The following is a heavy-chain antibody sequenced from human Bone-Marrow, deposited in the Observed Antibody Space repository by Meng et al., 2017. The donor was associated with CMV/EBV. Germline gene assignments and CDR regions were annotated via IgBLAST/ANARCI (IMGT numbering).Heavy chain of an antibody. J-gene: IGHJ6*02. CDR3: ARDDIAAAGMGYYYYYGMDV. Sequence: GESLKISCVGSGFTFGHSWMAWVRQAPGKGLEWVANIKQDGSEKYYVDSVKGRFTISRDNAKNSLYLQMNSLRAEDTAVYYCARDDIAAAGMGYYYYYGMDVWGQGTTVTFSS. V-gene: IGHV3-7*01. CDR1: GFTFGHSW. CDR2: IKQDGSEK. D-gene: IGHD6-13*01.